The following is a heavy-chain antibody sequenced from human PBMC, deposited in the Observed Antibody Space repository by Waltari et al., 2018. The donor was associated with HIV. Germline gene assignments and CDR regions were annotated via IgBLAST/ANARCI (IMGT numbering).Heavy chain of an antibody. V-gene: IGHV4-39*01. CDR2: IFNTGTT. J-gene: IGHJ4*02. CDR3: ARLGLGTYFTTRVDY. Sequence: QLQLQESGPRLVKSSETLSLICDVSGDSITTSPFYWGWIRQPPGKGPEWSGGIFNTGTTYFNPSFKIRVTISVDTTKNQFSLNLTSVTATDTSTYYCARLGLGTYFTTRVDYWGRGIVVVVSS. CDR1: GDSITTSPFY. D-gene: IGHD3-16*01.